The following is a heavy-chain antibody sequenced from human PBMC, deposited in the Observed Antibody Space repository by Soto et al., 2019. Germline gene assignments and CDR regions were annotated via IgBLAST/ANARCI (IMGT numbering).Heavy chain of an antibody. J-gene: IGHJ4*02. V-gene: IGHV4-39*07. CDR2: IYYSGTT. Sequence: SETLSLTCTVSGDSITSNSYFWAWIRQPPGKELEWIGSIYYSGTTYYNPSLKSRVTISVDRSKNQFSLKVSSVTAADTAVYYCARATGFNYRFLDYWGQGTQVTVSS. D-gene: IGHD5-12*01. CDR1: GDSITSNSYF. CDR3: ARATGFNYRFLDY.